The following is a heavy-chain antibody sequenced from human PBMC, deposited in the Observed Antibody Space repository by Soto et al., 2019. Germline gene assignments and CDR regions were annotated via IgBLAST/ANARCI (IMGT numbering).Heavy chain of an antibody. CDR2: ISYDGSNK. Sequence: QVQLVESGGGVVQPGRSLRLSCAASGFTFSSYAMHWVRQAPGKGLEWVAVISYDGSNKYYADSVKGRFTISSDNSKNTVCLHMSSLRAEDTAEYYCAGEVHPSLAFDYWGQGTLVTVSS. CDR1: GFTFSSYA. V-gene: IGHV3-30-3*01. J-gene: IGHJ4*02. D-gene: IGHD1-1*01. CDR3: AGEVHPSLAFDY.